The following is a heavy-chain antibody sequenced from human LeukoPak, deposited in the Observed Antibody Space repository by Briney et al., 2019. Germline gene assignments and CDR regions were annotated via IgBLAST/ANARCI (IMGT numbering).Heavy chain of an antibody. CDR3: ARNQGSGWYVSAS. CDR1: GFTFSDYY. D-gene: IGHD6-19*01. V-gene: IGHV3-11*06. J-gene: IGHJ4*02. CDR2: ISSSSTYT. Sequence: RAGGSLRLSCAASGFTFSDYYMSWIRQAPGKGLQWVSSISSSSTYTIYADSVKGRFTISRDNAKNSLYLQINSLRAEDTAVYYCARNQGSGWYVSASWGQGAPVTVSS.